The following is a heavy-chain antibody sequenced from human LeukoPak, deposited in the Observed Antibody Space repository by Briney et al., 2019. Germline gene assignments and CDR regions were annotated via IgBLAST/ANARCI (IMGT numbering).Heavy chain of an antibody. CDR1: GYSISSGYY. J-gene: IGHJ4*02. V-gene: IGHV4-38-2*02. CDR3: ARAANTFGIVVVVAAIDY. D-gene: IGHD2-15*01. Sequence: SETLSLTCTVSGYSISSGYYWGWIRQPPGKGLEWIGSIYHSGSTYYNPSLKSRVTISVDTSKNQFSLKLSSVTAADTAVYYCARAANTFGIVVVVAAIDYWGQGTLVTVSS. CDR2: IYHSGST.